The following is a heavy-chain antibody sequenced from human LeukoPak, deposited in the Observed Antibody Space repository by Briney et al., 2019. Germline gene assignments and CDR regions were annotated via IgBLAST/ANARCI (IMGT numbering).Heavy chain of an antibody. CDR1: GGSISSSSYY. D-gene: IGHD3-10*01. CDR3: ARDHPITMVRGVITAYNWFDP. V-gene: IGHV4-39*07. Sequence: SETLSLTCTVSGGSISSSSYYWGWIRQPPGKGLEWIGSIYYSGSTYYNPSLKSRVTISVDTSKNQFSLKLSSVTAADTAVYYCARDHPITMVRGVITAYNWFDPWGQGTLVTVSS. CDR2: IYYSGST. J-gene: IGHJ5*02.